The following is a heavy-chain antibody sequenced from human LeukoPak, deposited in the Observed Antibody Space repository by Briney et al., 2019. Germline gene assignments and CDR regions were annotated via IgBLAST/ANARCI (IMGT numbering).Heavy chain of an antibody. D-gene: IGHD2-15*01. CDR2: IHHSGRT. V-gene: IGHV4-38-2*02. Sequence: SETLSLTCAVYGGSFSGYYWGWIRQPPGKGLEWIGSIHHSGRTYYNPSLKSRVTISVDTSKNQFSLKLSSVTAADTAVYYCARDHLANLASRLFDYWGQGTLVTVSS. J-gene: IGHJ4*02. CDR3: ARDHLANLASRLFDY. CDR1: GGSFSGYY.